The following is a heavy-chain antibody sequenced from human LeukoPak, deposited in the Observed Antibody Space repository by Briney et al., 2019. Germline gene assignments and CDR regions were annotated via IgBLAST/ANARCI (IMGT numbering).Heavy chain of an antibody. Sequence: EASVNVSCKASGGTFSSYAISWVRQAPGQGLEWMGRIIPILGIANYAQKFQGRVTITADKSTSTAYMELSSLRSEDTAVYYCARSGIAVAGTGYFDYWGQGTLVTVSS. V-gene: IGHV1-69*04. CDR2: IIPILGIA. CDR3: ARSGIAVAGTGYFDY. J-gene: IGHJ4*02. D-gene: IGHD6-19*01. CDR1: GGTFSSYA.